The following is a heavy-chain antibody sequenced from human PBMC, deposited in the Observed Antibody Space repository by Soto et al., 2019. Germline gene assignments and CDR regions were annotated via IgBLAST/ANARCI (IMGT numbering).Heavy chain of an antibody. D-gene: IGHD7-27*01. CDR2: IWYDGSNT. Sequence: HPGGSLRLCCAASGFTFSSYAMHWVRQAPGKGLELVGFIWYDGSNTFYAESVKGRFTISRDNSKNTLYLHMNNLRAEDTAVYYCARVPNWGPVKITYYYYGMDVWGQGTTVTVSS. CDR3: ARVPNWGPVKITYYYYGMDV. V-gene: IGHV3-33*01. CDR1: GFTFSSYA. J-gene: IGHJ6*02.